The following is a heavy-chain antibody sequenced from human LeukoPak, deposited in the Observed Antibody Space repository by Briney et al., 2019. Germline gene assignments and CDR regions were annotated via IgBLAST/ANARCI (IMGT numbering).Heavy chain of an antibody. D-gene: IGHD4-17*01. CDR3: ARDMSHGDYFEGFSRFLWGFDP. J-gene: IGHJ5*02. V-gene: IGHV4-34*01. Sequence: SETLSLACAVSGGSFSDYWWTWIRQSPGKGLEWVGDVNHSGRTNYSLSLKSRVTISVDTSKNQFSLKLSSVTAADTAVYYCARDMSHGDYFEGFSRFLWGFDPWGQGTLVTVSS. CDR2: VNHSGRT. CDR1: GGSFSDYW.